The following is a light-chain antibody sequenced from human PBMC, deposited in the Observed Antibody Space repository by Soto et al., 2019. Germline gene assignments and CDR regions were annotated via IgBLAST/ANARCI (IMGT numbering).Light chain of an antibody. CDR3: MQALQSRT. V-gene: IGKV2-28*01. CDR1: QSPLHSNGYNY. J-gene: IGKJ1*01. CDR2: LGS. Sequence: IVMTQSPLSLPVTPVAPSAISYRTRQSPLHSNGYNYLDWYLQKPGQSPQLLIYLGSNRAFGVPDRFSGSGSGTDFTLKISRVEAEYVGVYYCMQALQSRTFGQGTKVDIK.